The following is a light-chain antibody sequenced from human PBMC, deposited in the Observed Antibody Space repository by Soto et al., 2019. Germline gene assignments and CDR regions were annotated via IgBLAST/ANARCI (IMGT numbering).Light chain of an antibody. CDR1: QSVRTSY. CDR2: DTS. J-gene: IGKJ1*01. Sequence: EIVLTQSPDTLSLYPGERATLSCRASQSVRTSYLAWYQQKGGQAPRLLIYDTSSRATGIPDRFSGSGSGTDFTLTISRLDPEDFAVYYCQHYGSSLWTFGQGTKVEIK. V-gene: IGKV3-20*01. CDR3: QHYGSSLWT.